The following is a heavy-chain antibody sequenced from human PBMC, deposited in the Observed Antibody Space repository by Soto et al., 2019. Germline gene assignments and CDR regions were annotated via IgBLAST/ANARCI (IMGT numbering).Heavy chain of an antibody. D-gene: IGHD3-3*01. J-gene: IGHJ3*02. CDR2: IIPIFGTA. V-gene: IGHV1-69*01. Sequence: QVQLVQSGAEVQKPGSSVKVSCKASGGTFSSYAISWVRQAPGQGLEWMGGIIPIFGTANYAQKFQGRVTITADESTSTAYMELSSLRSEDTAVYYCAMRTGRLRSDAFDIWGQGTMVTVSS. CDR3: AMRTGRLRSDAFDI. CDR1: GGTFSSYA.